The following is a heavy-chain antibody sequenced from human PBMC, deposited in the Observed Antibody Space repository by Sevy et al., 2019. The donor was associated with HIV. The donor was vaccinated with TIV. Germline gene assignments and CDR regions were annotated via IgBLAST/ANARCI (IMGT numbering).Heavy chain of an antibody. D-gene: IGHD3-22*01. Sequence: GGSLRLSCAASGFTFTTYAMGWVRQAPGKGLKWVSTLSGSGASTYYADSVKVRFTISRDNSKNTLFLQMDSLRAEDTAVYYCAKDFYDSSGYYPMEAFDIWGQGTMVTVSS. CDR2: LSGSGAST. CDR1: GFTFTTYA. J-gene: IGHJ3*02. CDR3: AKDFYDSSGYYPMEAFDI. V-gene: IGHV3-23*01.